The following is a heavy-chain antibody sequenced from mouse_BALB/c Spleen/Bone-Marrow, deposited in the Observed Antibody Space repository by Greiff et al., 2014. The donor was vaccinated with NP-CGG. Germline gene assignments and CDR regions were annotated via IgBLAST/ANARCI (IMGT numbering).Heavy chain of an antibody. CDR1: GYSITSYYS. V-gene: IGHV3-1*02. CDR3: ARFAGTPYAMDY. CDR2: IHYSGTT. D-gene: IGHD4-1*01. J-gene: IGHJ4*01. Sequence: EVQLQQSGPDLVKPSQSLSLTCTVTGYSITSYYSWHWIRQFPGNKLEWMGYIHYSGTTVYNPSLKSRISITRDTSNNQFFLQLNSVTTEDAATDYCARFAGTPYAMDYWGQGTSVTVSS.